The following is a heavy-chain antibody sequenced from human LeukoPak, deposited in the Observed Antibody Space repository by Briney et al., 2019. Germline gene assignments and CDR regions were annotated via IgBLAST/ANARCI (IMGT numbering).Heavy chain of an antibody. CDR1: GFTFDDYG. CDR3: ARHDFASPFDY. J-gene: IGHJ4*02. Sequence: GGSLRLSCAASGFTFDDYGMSWVRQAPGKGLEWVSGINWNGGSTGYADSVKGRFTISRDNAKNSLYLQMNSLRAEDTAVYYCARHDFASPFDYWGQGILVTVSS. V-gene: IGHV3-20*04. D-gene: IGHD2-21*02. CDR2: INWNGGST.